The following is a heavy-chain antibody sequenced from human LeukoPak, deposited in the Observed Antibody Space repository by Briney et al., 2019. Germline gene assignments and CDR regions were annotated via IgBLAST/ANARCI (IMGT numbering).Heavy chain of an antibody. Sequence: PGGSLRLSCAASGFTFASYWMVWVRQAPGKGLEWVANINQPGRQKYYVDSVEGRFTISRDNAQNSLYLEMNDLRAEDTAIYYCARDSEPINSADYTFDAFDIWGQGTVVTVSS. D-gene: IGHD3-16*01. CDR2: INQPGRQK. CDR1: GFTFASYW. CDR3: ARDSEPINSADYTFDAFDI. V-gene: IGHV3-7*01. J-gene: IGHJ3*02.